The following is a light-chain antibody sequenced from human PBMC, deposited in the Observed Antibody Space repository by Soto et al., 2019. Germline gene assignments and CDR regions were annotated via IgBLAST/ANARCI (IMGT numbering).Light chain of an antibody. Sequence: EIVMTQSPATLSVSPGERATLSCRASQSVSSNLAWYQQKRDQAPRLLIYDASTRPTDIPARFSGSGSGTEFTLTISSLQSEDFAVYYCQQYNNWPLTFGGGTKVEIK. V-gene: IGKV3D-15*01. CDR2: DAS. CDR3: QQYNNWPLT. CDR1: QSVSSN. J-gene: IGKJ4*01.